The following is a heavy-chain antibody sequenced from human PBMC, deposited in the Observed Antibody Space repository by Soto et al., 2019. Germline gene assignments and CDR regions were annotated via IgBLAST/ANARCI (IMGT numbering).Heavy chain of an antibody. CDR1: GYTFTSYA. CDR2: INAGNGNT. J-gene: IGHJ4*02. V-gene: IGHV1-3*01. Sequence: QVQLVQSGAEVKKPGASVKVSCKACGYTFTSYAMHWVRQATGQRLEWMGWINAGNGNTKYSQKFQGRVTITRDTSASTAYMELSSLRSEDTAVYYCARDMGFGLSDYWGQGTLVTVSS. D-gene: IGHD3-10*01. CDR3: ARDMGFGLSDY.